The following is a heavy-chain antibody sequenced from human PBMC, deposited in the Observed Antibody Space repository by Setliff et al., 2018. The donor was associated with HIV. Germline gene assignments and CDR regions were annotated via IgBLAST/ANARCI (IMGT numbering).Heavy chain of an antibody. CDR3: ARDKDGFDI. J-gene: IGHJ3*02. V-gene: IGHV1-2*06. D-gene: IGHD2-15*01. CDR2: INPNSGDT. CDR1: GYTFTGYY. Sequence: GASVKVSCKASGYTFTGYYINWVRRAPGQGLEWMGRINPNSGDTSYTQSFQGRVTMTRDRSINTAYLELSSLKSDDTAVYYCARDKDGFDIWGQGTMVTVS.